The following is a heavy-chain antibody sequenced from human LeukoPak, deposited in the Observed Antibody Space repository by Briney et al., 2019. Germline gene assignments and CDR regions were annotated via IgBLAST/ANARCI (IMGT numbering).Heavy chain of an antibody. D-gene: IGHD6-13*01. CDR3: AREVHSSSWYFDY. Sequence: SVKVSCKASGGTFSSYAISWVRQAPGQGLEWMGGIIPIFGTANYAQKFQGRVTMTTDTSTSTAYMELRSLRSDDTAVYYCAREVHSSSWYFDYWGQGTLVTVSS. CDR2: IIPIFGTA. CDR1: GGTFSSYA. J-gene: IGHJ4*02. V-gene: IGHV1-69*05.